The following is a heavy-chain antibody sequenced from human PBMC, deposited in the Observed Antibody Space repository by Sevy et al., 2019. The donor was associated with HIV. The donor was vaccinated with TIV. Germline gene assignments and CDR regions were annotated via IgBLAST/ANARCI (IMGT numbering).Heavy chain of an antibody. CDR3: ARDLEFYDYGGYGPAFMPDY. Sequence: GGSLRLSCAASGFTFSTYGMHWVRQAPGKGLEWVAVIWFDGSNTYYADSVKGRFTISRDIAKNTLHLQMNGLRAEDTAVYYCARDLEFYDYGGYGPAFMPDYWGQGTLVTVSS. J-gene: IGHJ4*02. V-gene: IGHV3-33*01. D-gene: IGHD5-12*01. CDR2: IWFDGSNT. CDR1: GFTFSTYG.